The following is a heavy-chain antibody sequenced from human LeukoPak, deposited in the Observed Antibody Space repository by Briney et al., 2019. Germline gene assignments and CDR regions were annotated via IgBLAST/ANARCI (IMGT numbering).Heavy chain of an antibody. CDR3: ASVPGYSSGWYYFDY. V-gene: IGHV3-66*01. D-gene: IGHD6-19*01. J-gene: IGHJ4*02. Sequence: GGSLRLSCAAAGLTLTSSYMSWVRQTPGKGLEWVALIYDDGTTHYADSLKGRFAISRDNSRNTLFLQVNSLRAEDTAVYYCASVPGYSSGWYYFDYWGQGTLVTVSS. CDR1: GLTLTSSY. CDR2: IYDDGTT.